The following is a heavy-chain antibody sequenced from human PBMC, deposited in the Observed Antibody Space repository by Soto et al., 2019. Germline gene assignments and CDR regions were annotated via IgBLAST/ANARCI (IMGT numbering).Heavy chain of an antibody. J-gene: IGHJ4*02. CDR1: GYTFTSYG. V-gene: IGHV1-18*01. D-gene: IGHD6-19*01. Sequence: QVQLVQSGAEVKKPGASVKVSCKASGYTFTSYGISWVRQAPGQGLEWMGWISAYNGNTKYTQKLQGRVTMTTDTSTRTGYMGLRSLRSDDTAVYYCARDLAVGLVDYWGQGTLVTVSS. CDR3: ARDLAVGLVDY. CDR2: ISAYNGNT.